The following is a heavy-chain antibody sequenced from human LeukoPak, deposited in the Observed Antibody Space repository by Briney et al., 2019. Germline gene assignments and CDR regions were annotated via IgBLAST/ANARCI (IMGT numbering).Heavy chain of an antibody. D-gene: IGHD3-10*01. V-gene: IGHV3-23*01. CDR2: ISSSGGST. CDR1: GFTFSTYV. CDR3: GGSGSYYRLDY. Sequence: GGSLRLSCAASGFTFSTYVMTWVRQAPGKGLEWVSAISSSGGSTYNADSVKGRFTLSRDNSKNTLYLQMNSLRAEDTAVYYCGGSGSYYRLDYWGQGTLVTVSS. J-gene: IGHJ4*02.